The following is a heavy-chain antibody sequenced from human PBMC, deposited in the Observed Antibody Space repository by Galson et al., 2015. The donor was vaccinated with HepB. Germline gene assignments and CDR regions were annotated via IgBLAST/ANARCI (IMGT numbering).Heavy chain of an antibody. Sequence: SLRLSCAASGFTFSSYAMHWVRQAPGKGLEWVAVISYDGSNKYYADSVKGRFTISRDNSKNTLYLQMNSLRAEDTAVYYCAREHYDGSGYYSIFAFDIWGQGTMVTVSS. CDR1: GFTFSSYA. D-gene: IGHD3-22*01. J-gene: IGHJ3*02. V-gene: IGHV3-30*04. CDR2: ISYDGSNK. CDR3: AREHYDGSGYYSIFAFDI.